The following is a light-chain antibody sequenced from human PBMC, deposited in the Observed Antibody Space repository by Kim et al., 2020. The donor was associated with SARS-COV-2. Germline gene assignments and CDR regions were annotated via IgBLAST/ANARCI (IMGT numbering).Light chain of an antibody. V-gene: IGKV3-20*01. CDR1: QSVSSSY. CDR2: GAS. Sequence: EIVLTQSPGTLSLSPGERATLSCRASQSVSSSYLAWYQQKPGQAPRLLIYGASSRAIGIPDRFSGSGSGTDFTLTISRLEPEDFAVYYCQQYGSSPRTFGGGTKVDIK. CDR3: QQYGSSPRT. J-gene: IGKJ4*01.